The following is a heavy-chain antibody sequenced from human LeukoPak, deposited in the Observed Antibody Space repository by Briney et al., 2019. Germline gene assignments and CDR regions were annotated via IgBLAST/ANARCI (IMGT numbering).Heavy chain of an antibody. D-gene: IGHD3-16*01. V-gene: IGHV3-33*06. J-gene: IGHJ3*02. Sequence: GGSLRLSCAASGFTFSNYNMNWVRQAPGKGLEWVAVIWSNGSNKYYADSVKGRFTISRDNSKNTLYLQMNTLRAEDTAVYYCAKDREYSYVYDAFDIWGQGTLVSVFS. CDR1: GFTFSNYN. CDR2: IWSNGSNK. CDR3: AKDREYSYVYDAFDI.